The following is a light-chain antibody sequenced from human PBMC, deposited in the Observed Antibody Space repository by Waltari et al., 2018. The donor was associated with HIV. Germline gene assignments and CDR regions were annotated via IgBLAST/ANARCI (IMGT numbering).Light chain of an antibody. Sequence: QSVLTQPPSVSGAPGQNVTVSCTGSSSNIGPNYDVHWYQFLPGEVPKLLIYGNTIRPAWVPCRFSGSSSGTAASLAITGLQPADEADYYCQSYDNTVNGWVFGGGTRVTV. CDR1: SSNIGPNYD. V-gene: IGLV1-40*01. CDR3: QSYDNTVNGWV. CDR2: GNT. J-gene: IGLJ3*02.